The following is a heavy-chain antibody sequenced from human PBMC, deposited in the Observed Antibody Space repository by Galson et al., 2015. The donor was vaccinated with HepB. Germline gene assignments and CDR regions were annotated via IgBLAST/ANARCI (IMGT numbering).Heavy chain of an antibody. CDR3: ARGPGHSGDAFDI. CDR1: GFTFSNYS. V-gene: IGHV3-48*02. J-gene: IGHJ3*02. Sequence: SLRLSCAASGFTFSNYSMNWVRQAPGKGLEWVSYISSSSSTIYYADSVKGRFTISRDNAKNSLYLQMNSLRDEDTAVYYCARGPGHSGDAFDIWGQGTMVTVSS. CDR2: ISSSSSTI. D-gene: IGHD5-12*01.